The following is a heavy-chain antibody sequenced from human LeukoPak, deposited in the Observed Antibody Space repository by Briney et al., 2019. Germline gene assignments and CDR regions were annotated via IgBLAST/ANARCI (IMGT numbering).Heavy chain of an antibody. Sequence: ASVKVSCKASGYTFTGYYMHWVRQAPGQGLEWMGWISAYNGNTNYAQKLQGKVTMTTDTSTSTAYMELSRLRSDDTAVYYCARVAVVVPAAIPDAFDIWGQGTMVTVSS. CDR3: ARVAVVVPAAIPDAFDI. D-gene: IGHD2-2*02. J-gene: IGHJ3*02. CDR1: GYTFTGYY. CDR2: ISAYNGNT. V-gene: IGHV1-18*04.